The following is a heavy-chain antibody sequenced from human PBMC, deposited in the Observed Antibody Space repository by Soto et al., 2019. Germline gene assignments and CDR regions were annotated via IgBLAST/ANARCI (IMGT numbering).Heavy chain of an antibody. CDR1: GFTSSSYA. CDR3: ARDWVGFDY. V-gene: IGHV3-30-3*01. J-gene: IGHJ4*02. D-gene: IGHD1-26*01. CDR2: ISYDGSNK. Sequence: QVQLVESGGGVVQPGRSLRLSCAASGFTSSSYAMHWVRQSPGKGLEWVAVISYDGSNKYYADSVKGRFTISRDNSKNTLYLQMNSLRAEDTAVYYCARDWVGFDYWGQGTLVTVSS.